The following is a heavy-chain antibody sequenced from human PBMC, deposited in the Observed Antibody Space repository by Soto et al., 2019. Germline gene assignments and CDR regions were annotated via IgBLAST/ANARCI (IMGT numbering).Heavy chain of an antibody. D-gene: IGHD6-6*01. CDR3: ATIRAARPLSDSGAFDI. Sequence: ASVKVSCKASGYTFTGYYMHWVRQAPGQGLEWMGWINPNSGGTNYAQKFQGWVTMTRDTSISTAYMELSRLRSDDTAAYYCATIRAARPLSDSGAFDIWGQGTMVTVSS. CDR2: INPNSGGT. J-gene: IGHJ3*02. V-gene: IGHV1-2*04. CDR1: GYTFTGYY.